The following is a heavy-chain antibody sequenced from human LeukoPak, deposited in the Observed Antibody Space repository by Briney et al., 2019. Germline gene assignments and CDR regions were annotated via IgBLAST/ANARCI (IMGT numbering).Heavy chain of an antibody. CDR3: ARELRSDDF. CDR1: GYTFTSYD. J-gene: IGHJ4*02. D-gene: IGHD3-3*01. CDR2: LKPHSGYT. V-gene: IGHV1-8*01. Sequence: GASVKVSCKASGYTFTSYDINCVRQATGQGLEWLGYLKPHSGYTVYAQKFQGRVTMTRDTSTNTAYMELSSLTSDDTAMYYCARELRSDDFWGQGTLVTVSS.